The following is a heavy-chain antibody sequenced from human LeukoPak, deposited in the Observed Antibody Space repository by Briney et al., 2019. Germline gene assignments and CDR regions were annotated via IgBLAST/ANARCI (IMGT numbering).Heavy chain of an antibody. D-gene: IGHD3-22*01. CDR3: AKLTPPYYYYDSSPFDAFDI. J-gene: IGHJ3*02. CDR2: ISGSGGST. CDR1: GFTFSSYA. Sequence: EGSLRLSCAASGFTFSSYAMSWVRQAPGKGLEWVSAISGSGGSTYYADSVKGRFTISRDNSKNTLYLQMNSLRAEDTAVYYCAKLTPPYYYYDSSPFDAFDIWGQGTMVTVSS. V-gene: IGHV3-23*01.